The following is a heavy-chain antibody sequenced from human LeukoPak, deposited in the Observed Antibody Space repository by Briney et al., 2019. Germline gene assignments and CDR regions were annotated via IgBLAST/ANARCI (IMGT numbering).Heavy chain of an antibody. J-gene: IGHJ4*02. Sequence: GESLKISCKGSGYSFTRYWIGWVRQMPGKGLEWMGMIYPSDSDTRYSPSFKGQVTISADESISTAYLQWSSLKASDTAMYYCARRGYGYSQPDYWGQGTLVTVSS. D-gene: IGHD5-18*01. CDR2: IYPSDSDT. CDR3: ARRGYGYSQPDY. V-gene: IGHV5-51*01. CDR1: GYSFTRYW.